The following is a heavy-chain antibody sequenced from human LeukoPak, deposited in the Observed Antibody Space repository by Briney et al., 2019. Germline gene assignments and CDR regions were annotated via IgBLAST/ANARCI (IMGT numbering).Heavy chain of an antibody. CDR1: GFTFNNYA. CDR2: ISGRGDIT. V-gene: IGHV3-23*01. D-gene: IGHD3-10*01. CDR3: ATGSGSYYYIDY. J-gene: IGHJ4*02. Sequence: PGGSLRLSCAASGFTFNNYAMNWVRQTPGKGLEWVSIISGRGDITYYADSVKGRFTISRDNSKNTLYLQINSLRAEDTAVYYCATGSGSYYYIDYWGQGALVTVSS.